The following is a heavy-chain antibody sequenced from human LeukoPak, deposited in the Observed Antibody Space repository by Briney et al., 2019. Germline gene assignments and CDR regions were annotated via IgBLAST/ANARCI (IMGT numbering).Heavy chain of an antibody. V-gene: IGHV4-39*01. CDR1: GGSISSSSYY. J-gene: IGHJ4*02. CDR2: IYYSGST. Sequence: SETLSLTCTVFGGSISSSSYYWGWIRQPPGKGLEWIGSIYYSGSTYYNPSLKSRVTISVDTSKNQFSLKLSSVTAADTAVYYCARETVRDYFDYWGQGTLVPVSS. CDR3: ARETVRDYFDY.